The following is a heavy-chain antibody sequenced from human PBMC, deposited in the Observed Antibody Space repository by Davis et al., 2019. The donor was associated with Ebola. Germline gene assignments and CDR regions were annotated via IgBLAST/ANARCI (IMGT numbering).Heavy chain of an antibody. V-gene: IGHV4-34*01. CDR1: GGSFSGYY. J-gene: IGHJ4*02. Sequence: SETLSLTCAVYGGSFSGYYWSWIRQPPGRGLEWIGEINHRGSTNYNPSLKSRVTISVDTSKNQFSLKLSSVTAADTAVYYCARGGAYGIAVAATSWFDYWGQGTLVTVSS. CDR3: ARGGAYGIAVAATSWFDY. CDR2: INHRGST. D-gene: IGHD6-19*01.